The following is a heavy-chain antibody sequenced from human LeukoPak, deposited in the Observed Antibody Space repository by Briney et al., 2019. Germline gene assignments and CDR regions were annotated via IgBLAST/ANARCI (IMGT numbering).Heavy chain of an antibody. CDR2: IYYSGST. J-gene: IGHJ4*02. CDR3: ARVLGGYLNFEY. D-gene: IGHD5-12*01. Sequence: NPSETLSLTCSVSGSSIRSYYWSWLRQPPGKGLECIGYIYYSGSTNYNPSLKSRVTISVDTSKNQFSLKLNSVTAADTAVYYCARVLGGYLNFEYWGQGTLVTVSS. V-gene: IGHV4-59*01. CDR1: GSSIRSYY.